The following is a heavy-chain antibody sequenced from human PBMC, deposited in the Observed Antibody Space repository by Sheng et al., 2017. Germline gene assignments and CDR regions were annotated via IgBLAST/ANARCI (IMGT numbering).Heavy chain of an antibody. CDR2: ISYDGSNK. J-gene: IGHJ6*03. CDR1: GFTFSSYA. Sequence: ESGGGVVQPGRSLRLSCAASGFTFSSYAMHWVRQAPVKGLEWVAVISYDGSNKYYADSVKGRFTISRDNSKNTLYLQMNSLRAEDTAVYYCARGDIRFLEWPHYYMDVWGQGTTVTVSS. CDR3: ARGDIRFLEWPHYYMDV. D-gene: IGHD3-3*01. V-gene: IGHV3-30*04.